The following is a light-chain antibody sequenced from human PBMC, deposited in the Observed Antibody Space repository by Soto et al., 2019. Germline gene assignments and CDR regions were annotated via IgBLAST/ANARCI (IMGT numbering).Light chain of an antibody. J-gene: IGLJ2*01. Sequence: QSVLTQPPSASGTPGQRVTISCSGSSSNIGSNTVNWYQQLPGTAPKLLICSNNQRPSGVPDRFSGSKSGNSASLAISGLQSEDEADYYCAAWDDSLNGVVFGGGTKLTVL. CDR3: AAWDDSLNGVV. V-gene: IGLV1-44*01. CDR1: SSNIGSNT. CDR2: SNN.